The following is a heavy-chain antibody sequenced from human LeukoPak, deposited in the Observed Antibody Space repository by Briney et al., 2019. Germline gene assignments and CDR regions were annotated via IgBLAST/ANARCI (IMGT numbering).Heavy chain of an antibody. Sequence: GGSLRLSCAASGFTFSSYSMNWVRQAPGKGLEWVSFISSSSSSIYYADSVKGRFTISRDNAKNSLFLQMNSLRAEDTAVYYCTREFDFWSGYYTSLAHAFDYWGQGTLVTVSS. J-gene: IGHJ4*02. CDR2: ISSSSSSI. D-gene: IGHD3-3*01. CDR1: GFTFSSYS. CDR3: TREFDFWSGYYTSLAHAFDY. V-gene: IGHV3-21*01.